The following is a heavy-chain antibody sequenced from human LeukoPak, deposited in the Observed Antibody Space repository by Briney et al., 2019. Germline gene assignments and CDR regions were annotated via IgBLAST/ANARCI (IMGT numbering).Heavy chain of an antibody. J-gene: IGHJ3*02. Sequence: PSETLSLTCTVSGGSISSYYWSWLRQPPGKGREWVGYIYYSGSTNYIPSLKSRVTISVDTSKNHFSLKLSSVTAADTAVYYCARLDYGGAFDIWGQGTMVTVSS. CDR3: ARLDYGGAFDI. CDR1: GGSISSYY. CDR2: IYYSGST. D-gene: IGHD4-17*01. V-gene: IGHV4-59*01.